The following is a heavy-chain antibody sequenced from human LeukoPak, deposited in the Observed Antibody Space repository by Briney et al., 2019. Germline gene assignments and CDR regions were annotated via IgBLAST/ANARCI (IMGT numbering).Heavy chain of an antibody. Sequence: SETLSLTCAVYGGSFSGYYWSWIRQPPGKGLEWIGETNHSGSTNYNPSLKSRVTISVDTSKNQFSLKLSSVTAADTAVYYCARATPYCSSTSCYRSSGVSYYYYYMDVWGKGTTVTVSS. CDR2: TNHSGST. V-gene: IGHV4-34*01. CDR3: ARATPYCSSTSCYRSSGVSYYYYYMDV. J-gene: IGHJ6*03. D-gene: IGHD2-2*01. CDR1: GGSFSGYY.